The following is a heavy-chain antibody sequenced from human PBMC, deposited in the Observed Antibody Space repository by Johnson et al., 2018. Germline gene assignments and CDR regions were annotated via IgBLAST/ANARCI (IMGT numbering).Heavy chain of an antibody. D-gene: IGHD2-15*01. CDR3: ARLLGYCSGGSCYSVDYYYYYMDV. V-gene: IGHV4-34*01. J-gene: IGHJ6*03. Sequence: QVQLQQWGAGLLKPSETLSLTCAVYGGSFSGYYWSWIRPPPGKGLEWIGEINHSGSTNYNPSLKRRVTISVDTSKNQFSLKLSSVTAADTAVYYCARLLGYCSGGSCYSVDYYYYYMDVCGKGTTVTVSS. CDR2: INHSGST. CDR1: GGSFSGYY.